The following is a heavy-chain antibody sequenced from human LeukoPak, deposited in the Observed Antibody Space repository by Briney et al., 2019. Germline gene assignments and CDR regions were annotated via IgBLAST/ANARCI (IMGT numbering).Heavy chain of an antibody. CDR3: ARAGGSGSYYDYYYMDV. Sequence: GASVKVSCKASGYTFTSYGISWVRQAPGQGLEWMGWISAYNGNTNYAQKLQGGVTMTTDTSTSTAYMELRSLRSDDTAVYYCARAGGSGSYYDYYYMDVWGKGTTVTVSS. J-gene: IGHJ6*03. CDR2: ISAYNGNT. V-gene: IGHV1-18*01. CDR1: GYTFTSYG. D-gene: IGHD3-10*01.